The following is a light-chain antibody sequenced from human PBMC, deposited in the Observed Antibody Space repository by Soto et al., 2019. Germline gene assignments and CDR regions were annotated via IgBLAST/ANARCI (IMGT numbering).Light chain of an antibody. J-gene: IGKJ2*01. CDR1: QSVSSN. CDR2: GAS. V-gene: IGKV3-15*01. CDR3: KHYNNWPFT. Sequence: EIVMTQSPATLSVSPGERATLSCRASQSVSSNLAWYQQKPGQAPTLLIYGASARATGIPARFSGSWSGTVFTLTISSLQSEDFAVYYCKHYNNWPFTFAQGTKLEIK.